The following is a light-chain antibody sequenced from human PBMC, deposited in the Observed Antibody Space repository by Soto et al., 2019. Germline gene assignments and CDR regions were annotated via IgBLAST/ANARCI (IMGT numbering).Light chain of an antibody. Sequence: EIVLTQSPATLSLSPGERATLSCRASQSISSSYLAWYQQKPGQAPRLLIYDASSRATGIPDRFSGSGSGTDFTLTISRLEPEDFAVYFCQQYDSSPYTFGQGTKLEIK. CDR1: QSISSSY. CDR2: DAS. CDR3: QQYDSSPYT. V-gene: IGKV3-20*01. J-gene: IGKJ2*01.